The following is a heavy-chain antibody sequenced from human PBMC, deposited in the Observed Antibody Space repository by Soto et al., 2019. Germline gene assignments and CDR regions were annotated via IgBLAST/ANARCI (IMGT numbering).Heavy chain of an antibody. D-gene: IGHD6-13*01. V-gene: IGHV4-39*01. CDR1: GGSIISGGHH. J-gene: IGHJ4*02. CDR3: ARHRDTSSRYLLPDY. Sequence: SETLSLTCTVSGGSIISGGHHWGWIRQPPGKGLEWIGNIYYRGNTYYNPSLRSRVTISVDTSKNQFSLKVTSLTAADTAVYYCARHRDTSSRYLLPDYWGQGILVTVSS. CDR2: IYYRGNT.